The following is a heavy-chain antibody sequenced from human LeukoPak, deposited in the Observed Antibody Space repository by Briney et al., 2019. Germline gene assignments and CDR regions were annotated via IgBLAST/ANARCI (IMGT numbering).Heavy chain of an antibody. CDR2: VYPADSDT. D-gene: IGHD3-10*01. V-gene: IGHV5-51*01. CDR3: ARRSGSDALDI. Sequence: GESLKISCKGSGYNFASYWIGWVRQMPGKGLEWMGIVYPADSDTRYSPSFQGQVTISADKSISTAYLQWSRLKASDTAMYYCARRSGSDALDIWGQGTMVTVSS. J-gene: IGHJ3*02. CDR1: GYNFASYW.